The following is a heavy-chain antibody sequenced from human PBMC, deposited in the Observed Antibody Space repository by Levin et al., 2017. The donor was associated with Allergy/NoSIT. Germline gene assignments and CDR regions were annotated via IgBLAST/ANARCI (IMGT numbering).Heavy chain of an antibody. J-gene: IGHJ6*02. V-gene: IGHV4-59*01. D-gene: IGHD6-19*01. CDR3: ARGKFSIAVAGTVDYYGMDV. Sequence: SCTVSGGSISSYYWSWIRQPPGKGLEWIGYIYYSGSTNYNPSLKSRVTISVDTSKNQFSLKLSSVTAADTAVYYCARGKFSIAVAGTVDYYGMDVWGQGTTVTVSS. CDR1: GGSISSYY. CDR2: IYYSGST.